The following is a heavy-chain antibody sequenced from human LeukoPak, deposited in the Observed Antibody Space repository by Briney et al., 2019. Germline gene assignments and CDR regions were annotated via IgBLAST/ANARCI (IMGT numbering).Heavy chain of an antibody. V-gene: IGHV4-59*01. CDR2: IYYSGST. D-gene: IGHD3-3*01. J-gene: IGHJ6*03. CDR3: ARVPKSITIFGVVYYYYMDV. CDR1: GGSISSYY. Sequence: KPSETLSLTCTVSGGSISSYYWSWIRQPPGKGLEWIGYIYYSGSTNYNPSLKSRVTISVDTSKNQFSLKLSSVTAADTAVYYCARVPKSITIFGVVYYYYMDVWGKGTTVTVSS.